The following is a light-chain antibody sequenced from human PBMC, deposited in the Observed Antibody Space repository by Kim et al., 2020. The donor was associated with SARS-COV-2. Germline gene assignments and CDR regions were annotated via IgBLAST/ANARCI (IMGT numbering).Light chain of an antibody. CDR3: QQYNDWLT. CDR1: QSISSN. V-gene: IGKV3-15*01. Sequence: EIVMTQSPATLSVSPGERATLSSRASQSISSNLAWYQQKPGQTPRLLIYGASTRVTGIPARFSGSGSGTEFTLTISSLQSEDFAVYYCQQYNDWLTFGGGTKVDIK. CDR2: GAS. J-gene: IGKJ4*01.